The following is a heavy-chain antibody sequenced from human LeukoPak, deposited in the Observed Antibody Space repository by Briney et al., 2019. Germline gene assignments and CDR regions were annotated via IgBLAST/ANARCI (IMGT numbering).Heavy chain of an antibody. CDR1: GGSVSTYH. Sequence: SETLTLTCTVSGGSVSTYHWSWIRQSAVKGLEWIGRVHNSGTTNYNPSLESRVTMSVDTSKNQFSLKLSSVTAADTAVYYCARVPLIYDFWSGYPYYFDYWGQGTLVTVSS. V-gene: IGHV4-4*07. CDR3: ARVPLIYDFWSGYPYYFDY. CDR2: VHNSGTT. J-gene: IGHJ4*02. D-gene: IGHD3-3*01.